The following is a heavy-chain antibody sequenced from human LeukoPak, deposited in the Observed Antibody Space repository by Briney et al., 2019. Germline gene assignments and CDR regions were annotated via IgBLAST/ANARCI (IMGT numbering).Heavy chain of an antibody. CDR2: IKSKTDGGTT. V-gene: IGHV3-15*01. D-gene: IGHD1-7*01. Sequence: GGSLRLSCAASGFTFSSYWMSWVRQAPGKGLEWVGRIKSKTDGGTTDYTAPVKGRFTISRDDSKNTLYLQMNSLKTEDAAVYYCTLSKYNWNYVVDYWGQGTLVTVSS. J-gene: IGHJ4*02. CDR3: TLSKYNWNYVVDY. CDR1: GFTFSSYW.